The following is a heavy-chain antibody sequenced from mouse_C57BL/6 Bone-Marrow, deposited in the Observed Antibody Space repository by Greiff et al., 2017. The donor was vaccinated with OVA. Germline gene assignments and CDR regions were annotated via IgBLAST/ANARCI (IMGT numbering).Heavy chain of an antibody. CDR1: GYTFTSYW. V-gene: IGHV1-74*01. J-gene: IGHJ1*03. D-gene: IGHD2-2*01. CDR2: IHPSDSDT. Sequence: QVQLQQPGAELVKPGASVKVSCKASGYTFTSYWMHWVKQRPGQGLEWLGRIHPSDSDTNYNQKFKGKATLTVDKSSSTAYMQLSSLTSEDSAVYYGAICTMVKDWYFDVWGTGTTVTVSS. CDR3: AICTMVKDWYFDV.